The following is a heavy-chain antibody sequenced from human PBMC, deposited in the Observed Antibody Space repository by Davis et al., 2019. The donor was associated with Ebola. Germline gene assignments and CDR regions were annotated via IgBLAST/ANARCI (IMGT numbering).Heavy chain of an antibody. V-gene: IGHV5-10-1*01. CDR1: GYSFTSYW. CDR3: ARRHYDNSGTAFDL. CDR2: IDPSDSYT. J-gene: IGHJ3*01. Sequence: GASLKISCKCSGYSFTSYWISWVRQIPGKGLEWMWRIDPSDSYTNYSPSFQGHVTISADKSISTAYLQWSSLKASDTAMYYCARRHYDNSGTAFDLWGQGTMVTVSS. D-gene: IGHD6-19*01.